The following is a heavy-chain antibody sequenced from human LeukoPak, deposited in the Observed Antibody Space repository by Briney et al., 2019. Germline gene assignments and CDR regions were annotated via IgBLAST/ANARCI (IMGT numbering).Heavy chain of an antibody. J-gene: IGHJ6*02. D-gene: IGHD3-10*01. CDR2: ISYDGSNK. V-gene: IGHV3-30-3*01. CDR3: ARDLKAYYYGSGSYYHGMDV. Sequence: GGSLRLSCAASGFTFSSYAMHWVRQAPGKGLEWVAVISYDGSNKYYADSVKGRFTISRDNSKNTLYLQMNSLRAEDTAVYYCARDLKAYYYGSGSYYHGMDVWGQGTTVTVSS. CDR1: GFTFSSYA.